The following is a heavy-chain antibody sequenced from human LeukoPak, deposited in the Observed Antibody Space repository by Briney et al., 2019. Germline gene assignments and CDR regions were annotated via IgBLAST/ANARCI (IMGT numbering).Heavy chain of an antibody. V-gene: IGHV3-11*01. J-gene: IGHJ3*02. CDR1: GFTFDDYG. CDR3: ARVGSGSNSFDI. CDR2: ISSRGTTI. D-gene: IGHD3-10*01. Sequence: GGSLRLSCAASGFTFDDYGMSWVRQAPGKGLDWLSYISSRGTTIYYADSVRGRFTISRDNAKNSLYLQMNNLRAEDTAIYYCARVGSGSNSFDIWGQGTMVTVSS.